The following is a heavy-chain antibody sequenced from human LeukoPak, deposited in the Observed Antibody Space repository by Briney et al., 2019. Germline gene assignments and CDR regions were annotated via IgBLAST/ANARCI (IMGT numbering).Heavy chain of an antibody. D-gene: IGHD4-17*01. CDR3: ARDAVTTAYYYKYGTDV. J-gene: IGHJ6*02. CDR2: IYSGSGPT. CDR1: GFTLSSNY. V-gene: IGHV3-66*01. Sequence: PGGSLRLSCAASGFTLSSNYMSWVRQAPGKGLERVSVIYSGSGPTYYADSVKGRFTISSDNSKTTLYLQMNRLRAEDTAVYYCARDAVTTAYYYKYGTDVWGQGTTVTVSS.